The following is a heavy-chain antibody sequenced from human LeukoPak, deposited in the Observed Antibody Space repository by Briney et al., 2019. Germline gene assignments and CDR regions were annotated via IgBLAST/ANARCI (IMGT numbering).Heavy chain of an antibody. V-gene: IGHV4-59*12. CDR1: GGSISSYY. Sequence: PSETLSLTCTVSGGSISSYYWSWIRQPPGKGLEWIGYIYYSGSTNYNPSLKSRVTISIDTSKNQFSLNLRSVTAADTAFYYCARIPGAGYSNGWYRFDPWGQGTLVTVSS. CDR2: IYYSGST. J-gene: IGHJ5*02. D-gene: IGHD6-19*01. CDR3: ARIPGAGYSNGWYRFDP.